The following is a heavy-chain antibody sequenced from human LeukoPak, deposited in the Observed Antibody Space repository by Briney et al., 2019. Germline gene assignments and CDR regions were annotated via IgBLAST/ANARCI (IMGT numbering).Heavy chain of an antibody. D-gene: IGHD6-19*01. J-gene: IGHJ4*02. CDR2: IYTSGST. V-gene: IGHV4-4*07. CDR3: AREKQWLGIDY. Sequence: SETLSLTCTVSGGSISSYYWSWIRQPAGKGGEWIARIYTSGSTNYNPSLKSRVTMSVDTSKNQFSLKLSSVTAADTAVYYCAREKQWLGIDYWGQGTLVTVSS. CDR1: GGSISSYY.